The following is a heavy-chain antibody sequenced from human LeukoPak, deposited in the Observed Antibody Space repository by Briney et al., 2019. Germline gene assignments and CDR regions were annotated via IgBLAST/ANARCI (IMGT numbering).Heavy chain of an antibody. CDR2: IYYSGST. D-gene: IGHD3-9*01. Sequence: SQTLSLTCTVSGGSISSGAYYWSWIRQHPGKGLEWIGYIYYSGSTYYNPSLKSRVTISVDTSKNQVSLKLTSVTAADTAVYYCARAPLRFDILTGYHNQAYGMDVWGQGTTVTVSS. CDR3: ARAPLRFDILTGYHNQAYGMDV. V-gene: IGHV4-31*03. J-gene: IGHJ6*02. CDR1: GGSISSGAYY.